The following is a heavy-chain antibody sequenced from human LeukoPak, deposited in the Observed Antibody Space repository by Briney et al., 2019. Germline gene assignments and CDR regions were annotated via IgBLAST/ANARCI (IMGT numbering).Heavy chain of an antibody. Sequence: GGSLRLSCAASEFRFSDHWMTWVRQAPGKGLEWVADIKKDGTVKNHVESVRGRFTISRDNAKNSLYLQMNSLRAEDTAKYYCAKHYGDNISSRYFDNWGQGTLVTVSS. J-gene: IGHJ4*02. CDR1: EFRFSDHW. V-gene: IGHV3-7*03. CDR2: IKKDGTVK. D-gene: IGHD6-6*01. CDR3: AKHYGDNISSRYFDN.